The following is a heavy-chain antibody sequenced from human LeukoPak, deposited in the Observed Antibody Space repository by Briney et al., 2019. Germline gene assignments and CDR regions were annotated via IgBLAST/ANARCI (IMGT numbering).Heavy chain of an antibody. J-gene: IGHJ4*02. CDR1: GFTFTTYA. D-gene: IGHD6-13*01. Sequence: GGSLRLSCAASGFTFTTYAMHWVHQAPGRGLEYVSAISTDGGGTYYANSVKGRFTISRDNSKNTLYLQMGSLRVEDMAVYYCARYSSGSCYDYWGQGTLVTVSS. CDR2: ISTDGGGT. CDR3: ARYSSGSCYDY. V-gene: IGHV3-64*01.